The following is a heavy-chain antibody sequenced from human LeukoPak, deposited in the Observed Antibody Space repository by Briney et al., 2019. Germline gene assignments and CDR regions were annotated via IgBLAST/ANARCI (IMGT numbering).Heavy chain of an antibody. CDR2: ISAYNSNT. V-gene: IGHV1-18*01. Sequence: ASVKVSCKASGYTFTSYGINWVRQAPGQGLEWMGWISAYNSNTHYAQKLQGRVTMTTDTSTSTAYMELRSLRSDDTAVYYCARIAGVISDFDYWGQGTLVTVSS. J-gene: IGHJ4*02. CDR3: ARIAGVISDFDY. CDR1: GYTFTSYG. D-gene: IGHD3-10*01.